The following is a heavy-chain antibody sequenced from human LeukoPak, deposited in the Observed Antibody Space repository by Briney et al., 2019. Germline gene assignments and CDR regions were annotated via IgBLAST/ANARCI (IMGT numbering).Heavy chain of an antibody. V-gene: IGHV4-34*01. J-gene: IGHJ5*02. CDR1: GGSFSNYY. CDR2: INHSGDT. Sequence: SETLSLTCAVSGGSFSNYYWSCIRQSPEKRLEWIGEINHSGDTNYNPSLQSRVSISLDTSKNQFSLNLSSVTAADTVIYYCAKGAGRFSYYNWFDPWGQGTLVTVSS. CDR3: AKGAGRFSYYNWFDP. D-gene: IGHD5-18*01.